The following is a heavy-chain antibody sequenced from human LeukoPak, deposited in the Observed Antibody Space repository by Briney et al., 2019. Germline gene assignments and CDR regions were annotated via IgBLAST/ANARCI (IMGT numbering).Heavy chain of an antibody. Sequence: PSETLSLTCTVSGGSISSYYWSWIRQPPGKGLEWIGYIYYSGSTNYNPSLKSRVTISVDTSKNQFSLKLSSVTAADTAVYYCARGGASSSWYYWFDPWGQGTLVTVSS. CDR2: IYYSGST. CDR1: GGSISSYY. J-gene: IGHJ5*02. D-gene: IGHD6-13*01. V-gene: IGHV4-59*01. CDR3: ARGGASSSWYYWFDP.